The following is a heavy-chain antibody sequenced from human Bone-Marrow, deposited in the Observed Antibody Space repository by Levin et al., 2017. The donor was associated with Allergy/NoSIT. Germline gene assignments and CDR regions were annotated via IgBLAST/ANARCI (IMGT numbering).Heavy chain of an antibody. J-gene: IGHJ4*02. CDR2: IDPSDSFT. CDR1: GYSFANYW. V-gene: IGHV5-10-1*01. Sequence: AGGSLRLSCKGSGYSFANYWISWVRQMPGKGLEWMGRIDPSDSFTNYSPSFQGHVTISADKSISTASLQWSSLKASDTAIYYCTRHLYWDGDFDYWAQGTLVTVSS. D-gene: IGHD4-17*01. CDR3: TRHLYWDGDFDY.